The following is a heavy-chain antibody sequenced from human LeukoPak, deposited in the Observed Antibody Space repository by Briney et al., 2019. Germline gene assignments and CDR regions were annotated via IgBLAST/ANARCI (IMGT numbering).Heavy chain of an antibody. CDR2: INHSGST. J-gene: IGHJ6*03. CDR1: GGSFSGYY. V-gene: IGHV4-34*01. CDR3: AREVNYRGSLHMDV. D-gene: IGHD1-7*01. Sequence: SETLSLTCAVYGGSFSGYYWSWIRQPPGKGLEWIGEINHSGSTNYNPSLKSRVTISVDKSKNQFSLKLSPVTAADTAVYYCAREVNYRGSLHMDVWGKGTTVTVSS.